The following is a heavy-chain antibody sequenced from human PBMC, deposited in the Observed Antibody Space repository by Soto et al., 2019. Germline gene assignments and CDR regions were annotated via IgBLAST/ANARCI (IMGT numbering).Heavy chain of an antibody. CDR2: ISAYNGNT. J-gene: IGHJ6*02. V-gene: IGHV1-18*01. D-gene: IGHD1-26*01. CDR1: GYTFTSYG. CDR3: ARGRSYYDYYYGMEV. Sequence: ASVKVSCKASGYTFTSYGISWVRQAPGQGLEWMGWISAYNGNTNYAQKLQGRVTMTTDTSTSTAYMELRSLRSDDTAVYYCARGRSYYDYYYGMEVWGQGTTVTVSS.